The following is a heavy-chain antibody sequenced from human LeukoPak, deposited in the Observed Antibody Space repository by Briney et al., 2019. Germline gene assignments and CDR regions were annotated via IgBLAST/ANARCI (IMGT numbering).Heavy chain of an antibody. D-gene: IGHD3-10*01. CDR1: GFTFSSYS. J-gene: IGHJ3*01. CDR3: ARDSSVFTMVRGVMD. Sequence: GGSLRLSCAASGFTFSSYSMNWVRQAPGKGLEWVSSISSSSSYIYYADSVKGRFTISRDNAKNSLYLQMNSLRAEDTAVYYCARDSSVFTMVRGVMDWGQGTMVTVSS. CDR2: ISSSSSYI. V-gene: IGHV3-21*01.